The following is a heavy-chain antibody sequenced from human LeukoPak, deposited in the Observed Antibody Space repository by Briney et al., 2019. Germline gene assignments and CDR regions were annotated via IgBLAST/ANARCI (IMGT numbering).Heavy chain of an antibody. CDR3: ARQLGDYYDSSGYFDY. CDR2: ISAYNGNT. Sequence: ASVKVSCKASGYTFTIYGISWVRQAPGQGLEWMGWISAYNGNTNYAQKLQGRVTMTTDTSTSTAYMELRGLRSDDTAVYYCARQLGDYYDSSGYFDYWGQGTLVTVSS. CDR1: GYTFTIYG. V-gene: IGHV1-18*01. J-gene: IGHJ4*02. D-gene: IGHD3-22*01.